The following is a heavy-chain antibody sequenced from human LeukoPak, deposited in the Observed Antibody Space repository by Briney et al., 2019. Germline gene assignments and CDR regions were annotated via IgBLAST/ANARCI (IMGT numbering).Heavy chain of an antibody. J-gene: IGHJ4*02. CDR2: IYYGGNT. Sequence: SETLSLTCTVSGGSISSSRFYWGWIRQSPGKGLQWIGSIYYGGNTYYNPSLKSRVTISIDTSKNQFSLKLRSVTAADTALYYCVRHTGYISGDYGNYEDYWGQGNLVTVSS. CDR1: GGSISSSRFY. D-gene: IGHD4-11*01. V-gene: IGHV4-39*01. CDR3: VRHTGYISGDYGNYEDY.